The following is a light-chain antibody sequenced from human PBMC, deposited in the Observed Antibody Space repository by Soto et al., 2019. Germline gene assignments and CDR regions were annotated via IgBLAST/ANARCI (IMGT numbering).Light chain of an antibody. Sequence: QSALTQPASVSGSPGQSITISCTGTSSDVGGYNYVSWYQHHPGKAPKLMIYDVSNRPSVVSNRFSGFKSVNTASLTISGLQAEDEADYFCSSYTSSSTVVFGGGTKLTVL. CDR1: SSDVGGYNY. CDR3: SSYTSSSTVV. V-gene: IGLV2-14*03. CDR2: DVS. J-gene: IGLJ2*01.